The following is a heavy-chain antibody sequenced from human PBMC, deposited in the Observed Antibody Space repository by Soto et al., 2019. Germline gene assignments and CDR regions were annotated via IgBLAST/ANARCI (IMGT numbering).Heavy chain of an antibody. CDR2: INPNSGGT. Sequence: GASVKVSCKASGYTFTGYYMHWVRQAPGQGLEWMGWINPNSGGTNYAQKFQGWVTMTRDTSISTAYMELSRLRSDDTAVYYCARALNWWIAAATYTAMVHGDYYYYGMDVWGQGTTVTVSS. D-gene: IGHD5-18*01. CDR3: ARALNWWIAAATYTAMVHGDYYYYGMDV. J-gene: IGHJ6*02. V-gene: IGHV1-2*04. CDR1: GYTFTGYY.